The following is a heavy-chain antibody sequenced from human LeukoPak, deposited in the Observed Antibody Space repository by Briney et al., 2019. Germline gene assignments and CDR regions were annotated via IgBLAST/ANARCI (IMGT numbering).Heavy chain of an antibody. J-gene: IGHJ4*02. CDR1: GGTFSSYT. Sequence: SVKVSCKASGGTFSSYTISWVRQAPGQGLEWMGRIIPILGIANYAQKFQGRVTITADKSTSTAYMELSSLRSEDTAVYYCAREPTYYDFWSGYYTPFDYWGQGILVTVSS. CDR3: AREPTYYDFWSGYYTPFDY. CDR2: IIPILGIA. V-gene: IGHV1-69*04. D-gene: IGHD3-3*01.